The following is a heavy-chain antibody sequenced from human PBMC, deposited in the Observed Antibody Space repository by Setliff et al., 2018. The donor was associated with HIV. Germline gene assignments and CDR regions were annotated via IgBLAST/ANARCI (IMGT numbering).Heavy chain of an antibody. CDR3: ARRPYYDSWSGHQAFDI. V-gene: IGHV5-51*01. J-gene: IGHJ3*02. CDR2: IYPYDSDT. Sequence: PGESLTISCKGSGYSFTTYWIGWVRQMPGKGLEWMGIIYPYDSDTRYSPSFQGQVIISADKSISTAYVQWSGPKASDTAMYYCARRPYYDSWSGHQAFDIWGQGTMVTVSS. CDR1: GYSFTTYW. D-gene: IGHD3-3*01.